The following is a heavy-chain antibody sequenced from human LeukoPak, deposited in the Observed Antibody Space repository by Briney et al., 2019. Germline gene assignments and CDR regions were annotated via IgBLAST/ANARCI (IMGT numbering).Heavy chain of an antibody. J-gene: IGHJ4*02. CDR2: ISDSGTST. CDR3: AKGLSGYGSGRPFDY. D-gene: IGHD3-10*01. Sequence: GGSLRVSCAAYGFTFSSYAMIWVRQAPGKGLEWVSLISDSGTSTYYPDSVKGRFTISRDNSKNTVYLQMNSLRAEDTAVYYCAKGLSGYGSGRPFDYWGQGTLVTVSS. V-gene: IGHV3-23*01. CDR1: GFTFSSYA.